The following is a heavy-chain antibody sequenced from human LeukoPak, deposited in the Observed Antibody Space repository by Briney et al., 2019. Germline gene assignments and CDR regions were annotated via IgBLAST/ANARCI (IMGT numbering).Heavy chain of an antibody. Sequence: GGSLRLSCEASGFTVSTYGMNWVRQAPGKRLEWVSYISSRSDSVYYADSVKGRFTISRDNAENSLYLQMNSLRDEDTAVYYCARAMRSGYDYWGQGTLVTVSS. V-gene: IGHV3-48*02. CDR3: ARAMRSGYDY. CDR1: GFTVSTYG. D-gene: IGHD5-12*01. J-gene: IGHJ4*02. CDR2: ISSRSDSV.